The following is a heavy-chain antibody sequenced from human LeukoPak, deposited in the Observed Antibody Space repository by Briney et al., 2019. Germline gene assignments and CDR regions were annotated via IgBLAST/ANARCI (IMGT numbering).Heavy chain of an antibody. V-gene: IGHV4-59*12. CDR2: IYYSGST. CDR1: GGSISSYY. Sequence: PSETLSLTCPISGGSISSYYWSWIRQPPGKGLEWIGYIYYSGSTNYNPSLKSRVTISVDTSKNQFSLKLSSVTAADTAVYYCARGNLGRPYYYDSRGGRELIYWGQGTLVTVSS. CDR3: ARGNLGRPYYYDSRGGRELIY. D-gene: IGHD3-22*01. J-gene: IGHJ4*02.